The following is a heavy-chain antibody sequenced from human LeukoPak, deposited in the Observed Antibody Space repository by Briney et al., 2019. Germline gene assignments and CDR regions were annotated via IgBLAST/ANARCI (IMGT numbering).Heavy chain of an antibody. CDR3: ARGGIAVAGPIDY. J-gene: IGHJ4*02. Sequence: GGSLRLSCAASGFTFSSYGMHWVRQAPGKGLEWVAVISYDGSNKYYADSVKGRFTISRDNFKNTLYLQMNSLRAEDTAVYYCARGGIAVAGPIDYWGQGTLVTVSS. CDR1: GFTFSSYG. V-gene: IGHV3-30*03. CDR2: ISYDGSNK. D-gene: IGHD6-19*01.